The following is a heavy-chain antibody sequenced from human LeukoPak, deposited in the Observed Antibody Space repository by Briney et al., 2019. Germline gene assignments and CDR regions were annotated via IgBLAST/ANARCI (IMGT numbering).Heavy chain of an antibody. Sequence: GGSLRLSCAASGFTFSSYWMHWVRQAPGKGLVWFSRINSDGSSTSYAESLKGRLTISRDNAKNTLYLQMNSLSVEDTAVYYFARGILRYYGTDVWGKGTTVTVSS. J-gene: IGHJ6*04. D-gene: IGHD3-3*02. CDR3: ARGILRYYGTDV. CDR2: INSDGSST. CDR1: GFTFSSYW. V-gene: IGHV3-74*01.